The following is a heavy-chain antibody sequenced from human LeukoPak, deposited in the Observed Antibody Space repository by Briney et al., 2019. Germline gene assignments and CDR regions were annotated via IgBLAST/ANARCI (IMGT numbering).Heavy chain of an antibody. CDR1: GFIFSSYG. Sequence: PGGSLRLYCAASGFIFSSYGMSWVRQAPGKGLEWVSGISGRGGATYSADSVKGRLTISRDNSKNTLYLHMNSLRAEDTAIYYCAKSQSLLSLGGPFDSWGQGTLVTVSS. CDR2: ISGRGGAT. J-gene: IGHJ4*02. D-gene: IGHD3-16*01. CDR3: AKSQSLLSLGGPFDS. V-gene: IGHV3-23*01.